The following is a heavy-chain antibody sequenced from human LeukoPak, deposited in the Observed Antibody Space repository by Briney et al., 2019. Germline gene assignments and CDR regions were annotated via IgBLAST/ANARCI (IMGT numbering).Heavy chain of an antibody. J-gene: IGHJ3*02. CDR2: IYPGDSDT. CDR1: GYRFTSYW. V-gene: IGHV5-51*01. Sequence: GESLKISCKGSGYRFTSYWIGWVRQMPGKGLEWMGIIYPGDSDTRYSPSFQGQVTMSADKSISTAYLQWSSLKASDGGMYYCARHAEMAVIGAFDIWGQGTMVTVSS. D-gene: IGHD5-24*01. CDR3: ARHAEMAVIGAFDI.